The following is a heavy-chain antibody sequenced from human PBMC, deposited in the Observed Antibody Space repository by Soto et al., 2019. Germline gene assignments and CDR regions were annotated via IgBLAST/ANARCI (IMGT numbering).Heavy chain of an antibody. CDR1: GFTFSSYD. D-gene: IGHD3-3*01. CDR3: AREAQNVRFWSGYYYYYGMDV. Sequence: HPGGSLRLSCAASGFTFSSYDMHWVRQATGKGLEWVSAIGTAGDTYYPGSVKGRFTISRENAKNSLYLQMNSLRAGDTAVYYCAREAQNVRFWSGYYYYYGMDVWGQGTTVTVSS. V-gene: IGHV3-13*04. J-gene: IGHJ6*02. CDR2: IGTAGDT.